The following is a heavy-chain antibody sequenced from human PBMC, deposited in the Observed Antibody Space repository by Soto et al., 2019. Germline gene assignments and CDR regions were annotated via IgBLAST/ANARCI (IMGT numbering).Heavy chain of an antibody. CDR2: TYYRSKWYN. D-gene: IGHD3-10*01. CDR1: GDSVSSNSAA. V-gene: IGHV6-1*01. Sequence: KQSQTLSLTCAISGDSVSSNSAAWNWIRQSPSRVLEWLGRTYYRSKWYNDYAVSVKSRITINPDTSKNQFSLQLNSVTPEDTAVYYCAREKGAYGAGSSIYGMDGWGQGTTVTVSS. CDR3: AREKGAYGAGSSIYGMDG. J-gene: IGHJ6*02.